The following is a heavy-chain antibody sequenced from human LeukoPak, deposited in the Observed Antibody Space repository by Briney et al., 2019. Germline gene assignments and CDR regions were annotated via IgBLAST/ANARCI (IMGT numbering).Heavy chain of an antibody. CDR1: GYTFTSYA. D-gene: IGHD3-10*01. CDR2: INAGNGNT. CDR3: ARDDLTMVRGVSGTLGY. J-gene: IGHJ4*02. V-gene: IGHV1-3*01. Sequence: ASVTVSCKASGYTFTSYAMHWVRQAPGQRVEWMGWINAGNGNTKYSQKFQGRVTITRDTSASTAYMELSSLRSEDTAVYYCARDDLTMVRGVSGTLGYWGQGTLVTVSS.